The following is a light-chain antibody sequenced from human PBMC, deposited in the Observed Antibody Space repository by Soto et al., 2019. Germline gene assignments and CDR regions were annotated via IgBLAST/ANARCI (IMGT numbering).Light chain of an antibody. V-gene: IGLV2-14*01. CDR2: DVT. J-gene: IGLJ1*01. Sequence: QSVLTQPASVSESPGQSITISCTGSSSDVGGYKYVSWYQQHPGKAPKLLIYDVTNRPSGVSNRFSGSKPGYTASLTISGLQSEDEADYYCSSYTSFKTLVFGTGTKVT. CDR1: SSDVGGYKY. CDR3: SSYTSFKTLV.